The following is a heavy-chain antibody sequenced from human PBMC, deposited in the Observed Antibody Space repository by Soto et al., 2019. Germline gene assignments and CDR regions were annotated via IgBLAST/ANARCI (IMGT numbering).Heavy chain of an antibody. CDR3: ARARGGGTGPFYY. CDR2: IHYGGGT. CDR1: GGSMSSYY. V-gene: IGHV4-59*01. J-gene: IGHJ4*02. Sequence: SETLSLTCTVSGGSMSSYYWTWIRQPPGKGLEWIGFIHYGGGTVYNPALRSRVTVTVETSKKQFSLNLSSVTAADTAVYFCARARGGGTGPFYYWGQGTLVTVSS. D-gene: IGHD3-16*01.